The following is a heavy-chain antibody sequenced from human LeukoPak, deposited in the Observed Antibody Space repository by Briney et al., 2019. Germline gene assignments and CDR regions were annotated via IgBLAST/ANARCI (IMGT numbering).Heavy chain of an antibody. CDR1: GGSISSGSYY. D-gene: IGHD2-21*02. J-gene: IGHJ3*01. CDR2: IYTSGST. CDR3: ARHMSVTYDAFDL. Sequence: SQTLSLTCTVSGGSISSGSYYWSWIRQPAGKGLEWIGRIYTSGSTNYNPSLKSRVTISVDTSKNQFSLELTSVTTADTAVYYCARHMSVTYDAFDLWGRGTMVTVSS. V-gene: IGHV4-61*02.